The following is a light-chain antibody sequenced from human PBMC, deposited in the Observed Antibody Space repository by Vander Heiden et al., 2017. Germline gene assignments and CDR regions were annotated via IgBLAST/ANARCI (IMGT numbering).Light chain of an antibody. CDR3: QSYDSSLTGSRV. CDR2: DNN. CDR1: NSNIGAGYD. Sequence: QPFLTQPPSVAGAPGQRVTISCTGTNSNIGAGYDVHWYQQLPRTAPKLLIYDNNNRPSGVPDRFSGSKSGASASLAITGLQVEDEAVYYCQSYDSSLTGSRVFGGGTKVTVL. J-gene: IGLJ2*01. V-gene: IGLV1-40*01.